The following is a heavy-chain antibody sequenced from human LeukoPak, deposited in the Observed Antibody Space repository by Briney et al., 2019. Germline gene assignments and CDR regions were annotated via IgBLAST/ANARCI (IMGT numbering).Heavy chain of an antibody. Sequence: GGSLRLSCTVSGFTVSSDSMSWVRQAPGKGLEWVSFIYSGGSTHYSDSVKGRFTISRDNSKNTLYLQMNSLRADDTAVYYCAGLDAAMPDAFDIWGQGTTVTVSS. J-gene: IGHJ3*02. CDR1: GFTVSSDS. CDR2: IYSGGST. CDR3: AGLDAAMPDAFDI. V-gene: IGHV3-53*05. D-gene: IGHD5-18*01.